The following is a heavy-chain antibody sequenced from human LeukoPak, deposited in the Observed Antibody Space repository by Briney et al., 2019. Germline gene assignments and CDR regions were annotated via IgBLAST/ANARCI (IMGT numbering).Heavy chain of an antibody. CDR2: IDPNTGNP. CDR1: GYTFNAYA. CDR3: AGDWVSNGVSTLDI. D-gene: IGHD2-8*01. V-gene: IGHV7-4-1*01. Sequence: ASVKVSCKASGYTFNAYAINWMRQAPGQDFEWLGWIDPNTGNPTYAQGFRGRFVFSLDTSLSTAYLEIYSLKAEDTAMYYCAGDWVSNGVSTLDIWGQGTMVAVLS. J-gene: IGHJ3*02.